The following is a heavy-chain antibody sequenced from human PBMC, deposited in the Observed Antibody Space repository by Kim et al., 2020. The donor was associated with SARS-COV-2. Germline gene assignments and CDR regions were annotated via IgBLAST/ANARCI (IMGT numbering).Heavy chain of an antibody. Sequence: SETLSLTCTVSGGSISSGGYYWSWIRQHPGKGLEWIGYIYYSGSTYYNPSLKSRVTISVDTSKNQFSLKLSSVTAADTAVYYCAGSNPDPIIWFGEPYFDYWGQGTLVTVSS. J-gene: IGHJ4*02. D-gene: IGHD3-10*01. V-gene: IGHV4-31*03. CDR2: IYYSGST. CDR3: AGSNPDPIIWFGEPYFDY. CDR1: GGSISSGGYY.